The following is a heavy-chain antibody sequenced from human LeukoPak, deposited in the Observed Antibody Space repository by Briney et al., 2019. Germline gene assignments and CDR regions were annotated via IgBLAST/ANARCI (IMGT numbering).Heavy chain of an antibody. D-gene: IGHD1/OR15-1a*01. V-gene: IGHV4-4*07. J-gene: IGHJ4*02. CDR2: IHTSGTT. CDR1: GGSISSYY. Sequence: PSETLSLTCSVSGGSISSYYWSWIRQPAGKGLEWVGRIHTSGTTNYNPSLKSRLIMSLDTSKNQFSLKLTSVTAADTHLYYCARSEPRNTWSHFDSWGQGTLVTVSS. CDR3: ARSEPRNTWSHFDS.